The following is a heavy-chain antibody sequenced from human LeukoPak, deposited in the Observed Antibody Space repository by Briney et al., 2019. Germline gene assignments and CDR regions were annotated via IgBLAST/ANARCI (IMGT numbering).Heavy chain of an antibody. CDR1: GFTFSSYG. CDR2: IWYDGSNK. D-gene: IGHD1-26*01. V-gene: IGHV3-33*01. J-gene: IGHJ4*02. CDR3: ARDLTFGGSYLFDY. Sequence: PGGSLRLSCAASGFTFSSYGMHWVRQAPGKGLEWVAVIWYDGSNKYYADSVKGRFTISRDNSKNTLYLQMNSLRAEDTAVYYCARDLTFGGSYLFDYWGQGTLVTVSS.